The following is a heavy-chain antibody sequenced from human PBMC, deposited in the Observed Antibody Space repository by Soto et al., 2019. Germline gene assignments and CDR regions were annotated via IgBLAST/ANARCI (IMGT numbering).Heavy chain of an antibody. CDR2: ITPLFGIP. CDR1: GGTSRSLS. D-gene: IGHD5-12*01. J-gene: IGHJ5*02. Sequence: QVQLVQSGAEVKKPVSSVKVSCKASGGTSRSLSITWVRQAPGQGLEWIGGITPLFGIPNYPQKFQGRLTITAGKSTGTAYLELSSLRSEDTAVYYCARDTQSAGGLFDTWGRGTLVTVAS. V-gene: IGHV1-69*17. CDR3: ARDTQSAGGLFDT.